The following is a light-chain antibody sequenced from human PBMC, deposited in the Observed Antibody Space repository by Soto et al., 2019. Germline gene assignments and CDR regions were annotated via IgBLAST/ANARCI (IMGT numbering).Light chain of an antibody. CDR2: DAS. CDR3: QHYGRSTA. CDR1: QSVTSDS. J-gene: IGKJ1*01. V-gene: IGKV3-20*01. Sequence: ATVCXXICQSVTSDSLAWYRQIPGQPPSLLIYDASTRAPGIPDRFSGSGSGTDFTLTIGRLEPEDFAVYYCQHYGRSTAFGQGTKVDI.